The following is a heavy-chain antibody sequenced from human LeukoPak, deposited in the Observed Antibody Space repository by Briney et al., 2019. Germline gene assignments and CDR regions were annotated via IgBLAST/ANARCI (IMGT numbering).Heavy chain of an antibody. D-gene: IGHD4-17*01. CDR2: IYSDGTT. V-gene: IGHV3-66*01. CDR1: GFTVTNNY. Sequence: PGGSLRLSCAASGFTVTNNYMSWVRQAPGKGLEWVSVIYSDGTTYYADSVKGRFTISRDNSTNTLYLQMNTLRAEDTAVYYCARETTAPYRHFDYWGQGALVTVSS. J-gene: IGHJ4*02. CDR3: ARETTAPYRHFDY.